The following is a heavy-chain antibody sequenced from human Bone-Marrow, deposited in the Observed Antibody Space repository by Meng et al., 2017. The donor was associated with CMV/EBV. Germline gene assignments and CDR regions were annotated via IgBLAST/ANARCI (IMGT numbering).Heavy chain of an antibody. D-gene: IGHD2-2*01. CDR3: AKDRYRSQLPPYYGMDV. J-gene: IGHJ6*02. Sequence: GESLKISCAASGFTFSSYWMSWVRQAPGKGLEWVANIKQDGSNKYYADSVKGRFTISRDNSKNTLYLQMNSLRAEDTAVYYCAKDRYRSQLPPYYGMDVWGQGTTVTVSS. V-gene: IGHV3-7*01. CDR2: IKQDGSNK. CDR1: GFTFSSYW.